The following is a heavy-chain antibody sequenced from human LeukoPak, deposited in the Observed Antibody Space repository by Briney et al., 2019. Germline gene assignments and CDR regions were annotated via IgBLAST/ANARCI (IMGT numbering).Heavy chain of an antibody. CDR1: GFTFSSYG. D-gene: IGHD3-10*01. V-gene: IGHV3-30*02. CDR2: IRYDGSNK. CDR3: ANQGGLYGSGSYYRLRD. Sequence: GGSLRLSCAASGFTFSSYGMHWVRQAPGKGLEWVAFIRYDGSNKYYADSVKGRFTISRDNSKNTLYLQMNSLRAEDTAVYYCANQGGLYGSGSYYRLRDWGQGTLVTVSS. J-gene: IGHJ4*02.